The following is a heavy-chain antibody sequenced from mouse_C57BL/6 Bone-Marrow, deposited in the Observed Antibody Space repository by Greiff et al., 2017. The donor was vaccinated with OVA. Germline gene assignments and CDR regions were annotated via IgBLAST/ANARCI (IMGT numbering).Heavy chain of an antibody. CDR1: GYTFTNYW. V-gene: IGHV1-59*01. D-gene: IGHD1-1*01. CDR2: IAPSDSYI. J-gene: IGHJ2*02. Sequence: QVQLQQPGAELVRPGTSVKLSCKASGYTFTNYWMHWVKQRPGQGLEWIAVIAPSDSYINYNQKFKGRATLTVDTSSSTAYMHLSSLTSEDSAVYYCAHYGSRLYLHYWGQGTSLTVSS. CDR3: AHYGSRLYLHY.